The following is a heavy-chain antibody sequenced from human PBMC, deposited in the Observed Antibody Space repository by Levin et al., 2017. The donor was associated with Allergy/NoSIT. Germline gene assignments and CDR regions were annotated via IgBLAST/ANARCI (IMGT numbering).Heavy chain of an antibody. CDR2: ISYDGSNK. Sequence: GESLKISCAASGFTFSSYGMHWVRQAPGKGLEWVAVISYDGSNKYYADSVKGRFTISRDNSKNTLYLQMNSLRAEDTAVYYCATDLGYCSGGSCYPFDYWGQGTLVTVSS. CDR1: GFTFSSYG. J-gene: IGHJ4*02. V-gene: IGHV3-30*03. CDR3: ATDLGYCSGGSCYPFDY. D-gene: IGHD2-15*01.